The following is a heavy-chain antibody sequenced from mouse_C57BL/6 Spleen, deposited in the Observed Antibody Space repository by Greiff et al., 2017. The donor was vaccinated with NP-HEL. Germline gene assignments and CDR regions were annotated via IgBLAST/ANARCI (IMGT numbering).Heavy chain of an antibody. V-gene: IGHV7-3*01. CDR1: GFTFTDYY. J-gene: IGHJ4*01. CDR2: IRNKATGYTT. CDR3: ASIDYYGSSLYSMDY. Sequence: EVKLVESGGGLVQPGGSLNLSCAASGFTFTDYYMSWVRQPPGKALEWLGFIRNKATGYTTEYSASVKGRFTISRDNSQTILYLQMNALRAEDSATYYCASIDYYGSSLYSMDYWGQGTSVTVSS. D-gene: IGHD1-1*01.